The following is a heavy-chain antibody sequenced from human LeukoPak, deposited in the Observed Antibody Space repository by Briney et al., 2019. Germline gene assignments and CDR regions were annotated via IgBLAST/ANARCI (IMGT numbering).Heavy chain of an antibody. Sequence: ASVKVSCKASGGTFSSYAISWVRQAPGQGLEWMGGIIPIFGTANYAQKFQGRVTITTDESTSTAYMELSSLRSEDTAVYYCAGVWTGYPGHYWGQGTLVTVSS. V-gene: IGHV1-69*05. CDR2: IIPIFGTA. D-gene: IGHD3/OR15-3a*01. CDR1: GGTFSSYA. J-gene: IGHJ4*02. CDR3: AGVWTGYPGHY.